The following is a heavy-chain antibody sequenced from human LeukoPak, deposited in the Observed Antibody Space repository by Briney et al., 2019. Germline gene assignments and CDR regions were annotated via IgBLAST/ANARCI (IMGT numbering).Heavy chain of an antibody. D-gene: IGHD3-22*01. J-gene: IGHJ4*02. CDR3: AAELSSGYFDY. Sequence: ASVRVSCKVSGYMFTELSMHCVRQAPGKGLEWMGGFDPEDDEKMYAQKFQGRVTMTEDTSTDTAYMELSRLRSEDTAVYYCAAELSSGYFDYWGQGTLVTVSS. V-gene: IGHV1-24*01. CDR2: FDPEDDEK. CDR1: GYMFTELS.